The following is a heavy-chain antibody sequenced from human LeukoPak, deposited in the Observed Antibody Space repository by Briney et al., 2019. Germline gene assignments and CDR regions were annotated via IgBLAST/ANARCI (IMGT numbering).Heavy chain of an antibody. J-gene: IGHJ5*02. CDR3: ARIITYDILTGYYKNWFDP. V-gene: IGHV5-51*01. D-gene: IGHD3-9*01. CDR1: GYSFTSYW. CDR2: IYPGDSDT. Sequence: GESLKISCKGSGYSFTSYWIGWVRQMPGKGLEWMGIIYPGDSDTRYSPSFQGQVTISADKSISTAYLQWSSLKASDTAMYYCARIITYDILTGYYKNWFDPWGQGTLVTVSS.